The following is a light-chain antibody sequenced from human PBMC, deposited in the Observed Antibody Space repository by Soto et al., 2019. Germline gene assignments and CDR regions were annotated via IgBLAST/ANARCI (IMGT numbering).Light chain of an antibody. V-gene: IGKV3D-20*02. CDR3: QQRSNWQRSNWPPLT. Sequence: EIVLTQSPGTLSLSPGERATLSCRASQSVSSNYLAWYQQIPGQAPRLLIYGAFTRAAGVPARFSGSGSGTEFTLTISSLEPEDFAVYYCQQRSNWQRSNWPPLTFGGGTKVDIK. CDR1: QSVSSNY. CDR2: GAF. J-gene: IGKJ4*01.